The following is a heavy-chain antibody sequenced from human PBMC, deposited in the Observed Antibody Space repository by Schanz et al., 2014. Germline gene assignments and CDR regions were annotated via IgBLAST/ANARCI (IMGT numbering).Heavy chain of an antibody. CDR2: ISASGGST. Sequence: DVQLLESGGGLVQPGGSLRLSCAASGFTFNSYAMTWVRQAPGKGLEWVSTISASGGSTYYADSVKGRFTISRDNSKNILYLQMNSLRAEDTAVYYCAKARRKSNCSGGRCFHCSYYGMDVWGQGTTVTVSS. V-gene: IGHV3-23*01. D-gene: IGHD2-15*01. CDR1: GFTFNSYA. CDR3: AKARRKSNCSGGRCFHCSYYGMDV. J-gene: IGHJ6*02.